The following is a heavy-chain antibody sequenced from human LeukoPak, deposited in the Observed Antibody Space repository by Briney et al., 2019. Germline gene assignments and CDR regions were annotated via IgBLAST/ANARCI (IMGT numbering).Heavy chain of an antibody. D-gene: IGHD3-9*01. V-gene: IGHV1-18*01. Sequence: GASVKVSCKASGYTFTSYGISWVRQAPGQGLEWMGWISAYNGNTNYAQKLQGRVTMTTDTSTSTAYMELRSLRSDDTAVYYCARDSNFDWFGPHRDNWFDPWGQGTLVTVSS. CDR1: GYTFTSYG. CDR2: ISAYNGNT. CDR3: ARDSNFDWFGPHRDNWFDP. J-gene: IGHJ5*02.